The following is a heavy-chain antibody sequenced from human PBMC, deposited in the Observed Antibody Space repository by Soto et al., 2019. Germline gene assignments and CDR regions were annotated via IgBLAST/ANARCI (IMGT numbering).Heavy chain of an antibody. CDR1: GFTFTSSA. CDR2: IVVGSGNT. V-gene: IGHV1-58*01. J-gene: IGHJ6*02. D-gene: IGHD6-6*01. Sequence: QMQLVQSGPEVKKPGTSVKVSCKASGFTFTSSAVQWVRQARGQRLEWIGWIVVGSGNTNYAQKFQERVTITRDMTTSTAYKELSSLRSEDTAVYYCAADEEKTPDSSSSPWDVFPHPETTYYYYGMDVWGQGTTVTVSS. CDR3: AADEEKTPDSSSSPWDVFPHPETTYYYYGMDV.